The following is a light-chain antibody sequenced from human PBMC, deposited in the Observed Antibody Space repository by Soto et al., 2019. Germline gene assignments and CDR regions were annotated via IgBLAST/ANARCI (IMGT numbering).Light chain of an antibody. V-gene: IGKV3-20*01. Sequence: EIVLTQSPGTLSLSPGERATLSCRASQSVSSSYLAWYQQKPGQAPRLLIYGASSRATGIPYRFSGSGSGTVFTLTISRLEPEDFAVYYCQQYGSFFGGGTKVEIK. CDR3: QQYGSF. J-gene: IGKJ4*01. CDR1: QSVSSSY. CDR2: GAS.